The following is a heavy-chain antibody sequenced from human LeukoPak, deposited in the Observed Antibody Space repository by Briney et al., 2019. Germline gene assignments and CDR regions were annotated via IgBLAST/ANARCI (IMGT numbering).Heavy chain of an antibody. J-gene: IGHJ4*02. Sequence: PSETLSLTCTVSGGSISSYYWSWIRQPPGKGLEWLGYIHYSGSTNYNPSLKSRVTISVGTSKNQFSLKLSSVSAADTAMYYCARANYYGSSGYYAPFDYWGQGTLVTVSS. D-gene: IGHD3-22*01. CDR1: GGSISSYY. V-gene: IGHV4-59*01. CDR2: IHYSGST. CDR3: ARANYYGSSGYYAPFDY.